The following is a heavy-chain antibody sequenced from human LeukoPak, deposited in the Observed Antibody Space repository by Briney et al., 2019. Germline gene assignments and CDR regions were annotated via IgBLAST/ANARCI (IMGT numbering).Heavy chain of an antibody. D-gene: IGHD6-19*01. CDR1: GFTFSSYA. CDR3: AKDLDSSGWYYY. Sequence: QTGGSLRLSCAAAGFTFSSYAMSWVRQAPGKGLDWVSAISGSVGSTYYADSVKGRFTISRDNSKNTLYLQMNSLRAEDTAVYYCAKDLDSSGWYYYWGQGTLVTVSS. J-gene: IGHJ4*02. V-gene: IGHV3-23*01. CDR2: ISGSVGST.